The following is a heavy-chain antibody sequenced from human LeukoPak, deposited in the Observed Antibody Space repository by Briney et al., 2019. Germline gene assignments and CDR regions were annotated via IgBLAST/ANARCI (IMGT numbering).Heavy chain of an antibody. D-gene: IGHD3-10*01. CDR3: ASDRMLVSGSGSYFDY. Sequence: GRSLRLSRAASGFTFDDYAMHWVRPAPGKGLEWVSGISWNSGSIVYADSVKGRFTISRDNAKNSLYLQMDTLRPEDTALYYCASDRMLVSGSGSYFDYWGQGTLVTVSS. CDR1: GFTFDDYA. J-gene: IGHJ4*02. CDR2: ISWNSGSI. V-gene: IGHV3-9*01.